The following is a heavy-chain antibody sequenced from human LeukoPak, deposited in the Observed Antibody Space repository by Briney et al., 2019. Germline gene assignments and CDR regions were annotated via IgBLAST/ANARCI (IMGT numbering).Heavy chain of an antibody. J-gene: IGHJ4*02. Sequence: PGGSLRLSCAASGFTFDAYAMHWVRQAPVKGLEWVSGISWNGGGMGYAVSVKGRFTISRDNAKNSLYLEMNSLRDEDTALYYCAKDITGGRSSPYFDSWGQGTLVTVSS. V-gene: IGHV3-9*01. D-gene: IGHD6-6*01. CDR3: AKDITGGRSSPYFDS. CDR2: ISWNGGGM. CDR1: GFTFDAYA.